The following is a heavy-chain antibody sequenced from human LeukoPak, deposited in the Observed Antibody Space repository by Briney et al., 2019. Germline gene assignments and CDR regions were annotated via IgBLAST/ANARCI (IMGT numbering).Heavy chain of an antibody. J-gene: IGHJ4*02. Sequence: GGSLRLSCAASGFTFSDYYMSWIRQAPGKGLEWVSYISSSGSTIYYADSVKGRFTISRDNAKNSLYLQMTSLRAEDTAAYYYARDRVDIVASPFDYWGQGTLVTVSS. CDR2: ISSSGSTI. CDR1: GFTFSDYY. D-gene: IGHD5-12*01. V-gene: IGHV3-11*04. CDR3: ARDRVDIVASPFDY.